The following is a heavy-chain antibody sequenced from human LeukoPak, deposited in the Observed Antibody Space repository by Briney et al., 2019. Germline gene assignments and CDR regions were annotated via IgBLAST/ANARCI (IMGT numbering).Heavy chain of an antibody. CDR1: GFTFSSYG. V-gene: IGHV3-33*01. J-gene: IGHJ4*02. CDR2: IWYDGSNK. CDR3: ARDGRWLALDY. D-gene: IGHD6-19*01. Sequence: GGSLRLSCAASGFTFSSYGMHWVRQAPGKGLEWVAVIWYDGSNKYYADSVKGRFTISRDDSKNTLYLQMNSLRAEDTAVYYCARDGRWLALDYWGQGTLVTVSS.